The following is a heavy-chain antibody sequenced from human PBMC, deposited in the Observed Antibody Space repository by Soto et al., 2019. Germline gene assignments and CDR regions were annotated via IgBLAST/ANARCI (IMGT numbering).Heavy chain of an antibody. Sequence: QVHLVQSGAEVKKPGASVKISCKASGYTFSDYGIHWIRQAPGQRPEWLGWILCLNDRKEYSQKFQGRISLTSDTSASTAYMGLRRLRSEDTAVYYCARGRRACTEKTCDTDFDLWGQVSRVSVSS. CDR3: ARGRRACTEKTCDTDFDL. CDR1: GYTFSDYG. V-gene: IGHV1-3*01. CDR2: ILCLNDRK. J-gene: IGHJ4*02. D-gene: IGHD2-2*02.